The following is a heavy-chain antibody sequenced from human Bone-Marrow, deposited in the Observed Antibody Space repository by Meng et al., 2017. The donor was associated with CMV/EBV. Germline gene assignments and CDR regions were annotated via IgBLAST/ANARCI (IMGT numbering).Heavy chain of an antibody. CDR1: GFTFGDYA. D-gene: IGHD1-26*01. CDR3: TRSGIVGALDY. J-gene: IGHJ4*02. V-gene: IGHV3-49*04. Sequence: GGSLRLSCTASGFTFGDYAMSWVRQAPGKGPEWVGFIRSKAYGGTTEYAASVKGRFTISRDDSKSIAYLQMNSLKTEDTAVYYCTRSGIVGALDYWGQRTLVTVSS. CDR2: IRSKAYGGTT.